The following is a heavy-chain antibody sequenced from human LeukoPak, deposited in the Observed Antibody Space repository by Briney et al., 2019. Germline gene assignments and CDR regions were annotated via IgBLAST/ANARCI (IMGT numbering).Heavy chain of an antibody. CDR2: IYYSGST. V-gene: IGHV4-59*01. J-gene: IGHJ4*02. D-gene: IGHD3-22*01. CDR3: ARGGITYYYDSSGFDY. Sequence: SETLSLTCAVYGGSFSGYYWSWIRQPPGKGLEWIGYIYYSGSTNYNPSLKSRVTISVDTSKNQFSLKLSSVTAADTAVYYCARGGITYYYDSSGFDYWGQGTLVTVSS. CDR1: GGSFSGYY.